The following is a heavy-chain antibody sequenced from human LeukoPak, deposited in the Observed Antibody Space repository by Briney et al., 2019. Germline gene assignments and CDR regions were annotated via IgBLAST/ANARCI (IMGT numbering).Heavy chain of an antibody. CDR3: AREGTLVRGVMNHFDY. V-gene: IGHV6-1*01. D-gene: IGHD3-10*01. CDR1: GDSVSSNSAA. CDR2: TFYRSQWYN. J-gene: IGHJ4*02. Sequence: SQTLSLTCAISGDSVSSNSAAWNWIRQSPSRGLEWLGRTFYRSQWYNDYAVSVRSRIIINPDTSKNQLSLQLNSVTPEDTAVYYCAREGTLVRGVMNHFDYWGQGILVTVSS.